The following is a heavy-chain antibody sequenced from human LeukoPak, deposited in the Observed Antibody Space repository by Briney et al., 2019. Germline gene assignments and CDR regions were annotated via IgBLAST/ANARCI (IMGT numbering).Heavy chain of an antibody. CDR3: ARYLSGGLSNDILTGYSS. D-gene: IGHD3-9*01. CDR1: GGSISNKY. Sequence: PSETLSLTCTVSGGSISNKYWSWIRQPPGKGLEWIGYIYYSGSTNYNPSLKSRVTILVDTSKNQFSLKLSSVTAADTAVYYCARYLSGGLSNDILTGYSSWGQGTLVTVSS. CDR2: IYYSGST. J-gene: IGHJ4*02. V-gene: IGHV4-59*08.